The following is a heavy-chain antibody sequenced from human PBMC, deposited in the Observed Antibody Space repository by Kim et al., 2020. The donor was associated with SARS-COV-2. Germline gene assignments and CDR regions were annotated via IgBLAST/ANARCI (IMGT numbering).Heavy chain of an antibody. CDR3: VKSGSSSWHRVLDY. D-gene: IGHD6-13*01. Sequence: GGSLRLSCSASGFTFSSYAMHWVRQAPGKGLEYVSAISSNGGSTYYADSVKGRFTISRDNSKNTLYLQMSSLRAEDTAVYYCVKSGSSSWHRVLDYWGQGTLVTVSS. CDR2: ISSNGGST. CDR1: GFTFSSYA. V-gene: IGHV3-64D*06. J-gene: IGHJ4*02.